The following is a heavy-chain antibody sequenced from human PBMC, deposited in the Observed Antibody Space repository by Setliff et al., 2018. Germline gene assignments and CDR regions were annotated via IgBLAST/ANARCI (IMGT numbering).Heavy chain of an antibody. D-gene: IGHD1-26*01. CDR1: GFTFSSYW. J-gene: IGHJ3*02. CDR3: ARVSSSGSYYLAMPAAFDI. CDR2: INSDESST. Sequence: GGSLRLSCAASGFTFSSYWMHWVRQAPGKGLVWVSRINSDESSTSYADSVKGRFTISRDNAKNTLYLQMSSLRAEDTAVYYCARVSSSGSYYLAMPAAFDIWGQGTMVTVSS. V-gene: IGHV3-74*01.